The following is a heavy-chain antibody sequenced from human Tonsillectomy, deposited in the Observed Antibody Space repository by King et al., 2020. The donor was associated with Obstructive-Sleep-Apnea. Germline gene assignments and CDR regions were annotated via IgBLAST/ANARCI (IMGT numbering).Heavy chain of an antibody. D-gene: IGHD6-13*01. V-gene: IGHV3-9*01. CDR2: ISWYSGSI. Sequence: VQLVESGGGLVQPGRSLRLSCAASGFTFDDYARHWVRQAPGKGLEWVSGISWYSGSIGYADSVKGLFTIYRDNAKNSLYLQMNSLRAEDTALYYCAKDATGYSSSWPNWFDPWGQGTLVTVSS. CDR3: AKDATGYSSSWPNWFDP. J-gene: IGHJ5*02. CDR1: GFTFDDYA.